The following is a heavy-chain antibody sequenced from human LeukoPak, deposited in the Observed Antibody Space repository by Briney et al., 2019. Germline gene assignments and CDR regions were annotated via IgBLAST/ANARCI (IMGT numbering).Heavy chain of an antibody. V-gene: IGHV3-21*01. Sequence: PGGSLRLSCAASGFTFSSYSMNWVRQAPGKGLEWVSSISSSSSYIYYADSVKGRFTISRDNSKNTLYLQMNSLRAEDTAVYYCARDSGRGMNYFDYWGQGTLVTVSS. CDR1: GFTFSSYS. D-gene: IGHD6-13*01. J-gene: IGHJ4*02. CDR2: ISSSSSYI. CDR3: ARDSGRGMNYFDY.